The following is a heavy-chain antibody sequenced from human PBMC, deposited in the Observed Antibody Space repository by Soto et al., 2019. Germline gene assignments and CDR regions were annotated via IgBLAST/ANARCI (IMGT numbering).Heavy chain of an antibody. Sequence: PGESLKISCKGFGYHFTSYWIGWVRQMPGKGLEWMGIIYPGDSESRYSPSFQGQVTISADRSITTAYLQWNSLKASDTAIYYCARRGSGWSYFDYWGQGTLVTVSS. CDR2: IYPGDSES. CDR3: ARRGSGWSYFDY. CDR1: GYHFTSYW. D-gene: IGHD6-19*01. V-gene: IGHV5-51*01. J-gene: IGHJ4*02.